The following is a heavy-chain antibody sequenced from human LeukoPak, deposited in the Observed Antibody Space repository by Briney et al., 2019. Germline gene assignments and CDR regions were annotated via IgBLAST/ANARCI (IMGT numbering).Heavy chain of an antibody. V-gene: IGHV4-59*01. CDR2: IFYTGST. CDR3: ARLLRFLEWGPPNWFDP. J-gene: IGHJ5*02. D-gene: IGHD3-3*01. CDR1: GVSISGNY. Sequence: PSETLSLTCTVSGVSISGNYWSWIRQPPGKGLEWIGYIFYTGSTNYNPSLQSRVTILVDTSKNQFSLKLSSVSAADTAVYYCARLLRFLEWGPPNWFDPWGQGTLVTVSS.